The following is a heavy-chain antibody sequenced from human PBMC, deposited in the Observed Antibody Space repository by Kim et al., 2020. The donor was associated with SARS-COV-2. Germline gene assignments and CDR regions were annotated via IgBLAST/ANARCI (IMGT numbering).Heavy chain of an antibody. V-gene: IGHV3-23*05. CDR3: AKDREPDSIWDIDY. CDR1: GFTFSTYT. Sequence: GGSLRLSCVGSGFTFSTYTMSWVRQAPGKGLEWVAGVYGSGHDTFYADSVKGRFFISKDNSKGTLSLQMNSLRVEDTAIYFCAKDREPDSIWDIDYWGQG. J-gene: IGHJ4*02. CDR2: VYGSGHDT. D-gene: IGHD3-22*01.